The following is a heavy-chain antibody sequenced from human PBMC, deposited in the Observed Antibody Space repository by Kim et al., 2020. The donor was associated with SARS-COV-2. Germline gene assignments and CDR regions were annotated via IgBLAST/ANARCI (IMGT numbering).Heavy chain of an antibody. J-gene: IGHJ5*02. V-gene: IGHV1-18*01. Sequence: ASVKVSCKASGYTFTSYGISWVRQAPGQGLEWMGWISAYNGNTNYAQKLQGRVTMTTDTSTSTAYMELRSLRSDDTSVYYCSRGVGSWFGELLWWFDPWGQGSLVNDS. CDR1: GYTFTSYG. CDR3: SRGVGSWFGELLWWFDP. CDR2: ISAYNGNT. D-gene: IGHD3-10*01.